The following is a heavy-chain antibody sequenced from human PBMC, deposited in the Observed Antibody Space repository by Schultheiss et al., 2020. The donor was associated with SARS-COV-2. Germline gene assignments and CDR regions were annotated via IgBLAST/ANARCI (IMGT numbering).Heavy chain of an antibody. D-gene: IGHD3-10*01. Sequence: GGSLRLSCAASGFTFSSYDMHWVRQATGKGLEWVSAIGTAGDTYYQGSVKGRFTISRENAKNSLYLQMNSLRAGDTAVYYCARSPMVRGVILYDYYYYGMDVWGQGTTVTVSS. CDR3: ARSPMVRGVILYDYYYYGMDV. CDR1: GFTFSSYD. CDR2: IGTAGDT. J-gene: IGHJ6*02. V-gene: IGHV3-13*04.